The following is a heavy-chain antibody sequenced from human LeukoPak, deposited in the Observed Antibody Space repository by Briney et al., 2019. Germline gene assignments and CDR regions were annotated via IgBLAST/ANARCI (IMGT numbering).Heavy chain of an antibody. V-gene: IGHV3-21*01. CDR3: ARDMTTVTTCNLQP. Sequence: PGGSLRLSCAASGFTFSSYSMNWVRQAPGKGLEWVSSISSSSDYIYYADSVKGRFTISRDNAKNSLSLQMNSPRAEDTAVYYCARDMTTVTTCNLQPWGQGTLVPVSS. J-gene: IGHJ1*01. D-gene: IGHD4-17*01. CDR1: GFTFSSYS. CDR2: ISSSSDYI.